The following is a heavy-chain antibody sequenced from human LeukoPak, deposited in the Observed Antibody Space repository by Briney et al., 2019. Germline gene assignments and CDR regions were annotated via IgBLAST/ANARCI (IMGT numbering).Heavy chain of an antibody. V-gene: IGHV4-34*01. CDR1: GGSFSGYY. CDR3: ARGQYSSSPVFDF. D-gene: IGHD6-6*01. CDR2: INHSGST. J-gene: IGHJ4*02. Sequence: SETLSLTSAVYGGSFSGYYWSWIRQPPGKGLEWIGEINHSGSTKYNPSLKSRVTISEDTSKHQFSLKLSSVTAADTAVYYCARGQYSSSPVFDFWGQGTLVTVSS.